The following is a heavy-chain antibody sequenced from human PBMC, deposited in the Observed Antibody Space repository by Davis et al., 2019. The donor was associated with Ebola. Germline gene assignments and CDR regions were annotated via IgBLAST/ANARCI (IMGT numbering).Heavy chain of an antibody. CDR2: IRSKANSYAT. J-gene: IGHJ4*02. CDR1: GFTFSGSA. CDR3: SAAGTRGYDY. V-gene: IGHV3-73*01. Sequence: GESLKISCAASGFTFSGSAMHWVRQASGKGLEWVGRIRSKANSYATAYAASVKGRFTISRDDSKNMAYLQMNSLKTEDTAVYYCSAAGTRGYDYWGQGTLVTVSS. D-gene: IGHD6-13*01.